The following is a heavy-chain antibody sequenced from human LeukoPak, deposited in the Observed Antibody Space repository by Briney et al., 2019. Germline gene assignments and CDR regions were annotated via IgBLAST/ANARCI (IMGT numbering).Heavy chain of an antibody. J-gene: IGHJ4*02. V-gene: IGHV3-30*02. CDR3: ARVDILTGYQNLYFDY. CDR2: IRYDGSNK. D-gene: IGHD3-9*01. Sequence: GGSLRLSCAASGFTFSSYGMHWVRQAPGKGLEWVAFIRYDGSNKYYADSVKGRFTISRDNSKNTLYLQMNSLRAEDTAVYYCARVDILTGYQNLYFDYWGQGTLVTVSS. CDR1: GFTFSSYG.